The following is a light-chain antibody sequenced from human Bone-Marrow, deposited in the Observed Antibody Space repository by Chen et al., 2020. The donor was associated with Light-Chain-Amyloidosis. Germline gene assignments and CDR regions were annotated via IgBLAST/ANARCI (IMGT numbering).Light chain of an antibody. CDR3: QVWDRSSDRPV. V-gene: IGLV3-21*02. J-gene: IGLJ3*02. CDR1: NIGSTS. CDR2: DDS. Sequence: SYVLTQPSSVSVAPGQTATIACVGNNIGSTSVHWYQQTPGQAPLLVVYDDSDRPSGIPERLAGSNSGKTATLTISRVEAGDEADYYCQVWDRSSDRPVFGGGTKLTVL.